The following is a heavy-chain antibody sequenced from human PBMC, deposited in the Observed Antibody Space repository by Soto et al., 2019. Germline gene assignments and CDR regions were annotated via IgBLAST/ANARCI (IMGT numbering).Heavy chain of an antibody. CDR1: GASISGFY. D-gene: IGHD1-1*01. Sequence: SETLSLTCTVSGASISGFYWSWIRKSAGKGLEWIGRIYATGTTDYNPSLKSRVMMSVDTSKKQFSLKLRSVTAADTAVYYCVRDGTKTLRDWFCPWGQGISVTVSS. J-gene: IGHJ5*02. CDR2: IYATGTT. V-gene: IGHV4-4*07. CDR3: VRDGTKTLRDWFCP.